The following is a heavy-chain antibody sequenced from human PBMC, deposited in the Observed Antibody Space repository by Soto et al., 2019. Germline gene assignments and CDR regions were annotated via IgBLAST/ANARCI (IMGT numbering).Heavy chain of an antibody. Sequence: ASVKVSCKASGGTFSSYAISWVRQAPGQGLERMGGIIPIFGTANYAQKFQGRVTITADESTSTAYMGLSSLRSEDTAVYYCARDSGYDNYYYYGMDVWGQGTTVTVSS. J-gene: IGHJ6*02. CDR1: GGTFSSYA. CDR3: ARDSGYDNYYYYGMDV. CDR2: IIPIFGTA. D-gene: IGHD5-12*01. V-gene: IGHV1-69*13.